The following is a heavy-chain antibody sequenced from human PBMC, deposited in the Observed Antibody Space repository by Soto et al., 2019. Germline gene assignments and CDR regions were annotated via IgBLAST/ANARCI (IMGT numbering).Heavy chain of an antibody. J-gene: IGHJ4*02. CDR2: IYHDGST. Sequence: QVQLQESGPGLVKPSGTLSLTCAVSGGSISSSNWWSWVRQPPGKGLAWIGEIYHDGSTNYNPSLKGRVTISVDKSNHRFSLKLSSVPAADTAVYYCARAVYFDYWGQGTLVTVSS. CDR3: ARAVYFDY. CDR1: GGSISSSNW. V-gene: IGHV4-4*02.